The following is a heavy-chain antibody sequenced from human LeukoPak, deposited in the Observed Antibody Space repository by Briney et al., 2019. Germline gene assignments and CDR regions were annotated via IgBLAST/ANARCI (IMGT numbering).Heavy chain of an antibody. CDR2: ISPGGDKP. V-gene: IGHV3-23*01. J-gene: IGHJ4*02. D-gene: IGHD6-13*01. CDR3: AKEVGSSWYVAFDY. Sequence: GGSLRLSCAASGFIFRNYGMNWVRQAPGKGLEWVSGISPGGDKPYYADSVKGRFTISRDNSKNTLYLQMNSLRAEDTAVYYCAKEVGSSWYVAFDYWGQGTLVTVSS. CDR1: GFIFRNYG.